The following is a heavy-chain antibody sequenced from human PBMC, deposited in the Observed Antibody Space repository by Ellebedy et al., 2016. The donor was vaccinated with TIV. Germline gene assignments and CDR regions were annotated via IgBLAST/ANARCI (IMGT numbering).Heavy chain of an antibody. J-gene: IGHJ4*02. D-gene: IGHD5-12*01. CDR2: MNQVGSEK. CDR3: ARDPNSPGDTGYGDY. Sequence: GESLKISCAASGFTFTTYWMSWVRQAPGKRLEWVANMNQVGSEKYYVDSVKGRFTISRDNAQNSLYLHMNNLRAEDTAVYYCARDPNSPGDTGYGDYWGQGVVVTVST. V-gene: IGHV3-7*03. CDR1: GFTFTTYW.